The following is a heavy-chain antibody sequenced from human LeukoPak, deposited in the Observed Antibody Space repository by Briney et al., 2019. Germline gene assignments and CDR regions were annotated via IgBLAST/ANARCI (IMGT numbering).Heavy chain of an antibody. CDR3: ARDRYYDSSYNYMDV. CDR1: GYTFTSYG. Sequence: ASVTVSCKASGYTFTSYGISWVRQAPGQGLEWMGWISAYNGNTNYAQKLQGRVTMTTDTSTSTAYMELRSLRSDDTAVYYCARDRYYDSSYNYMDVWGKGTTVTVSS. D-gene: IGHD3-22*01. V-gene: IGHV1-18*01. CDR2: ISAYNGNT. J-gene: IGHJ6*03.